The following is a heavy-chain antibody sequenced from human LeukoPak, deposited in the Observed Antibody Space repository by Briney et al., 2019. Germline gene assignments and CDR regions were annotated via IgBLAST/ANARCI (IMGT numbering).Heavy chain of an antibody. Sequence: SQTLSLTCAISGDSVSSHLAAWTSIRQYPSRGLEWLGRTFYRSNWFNDSAVSVKGRVTVIPDTSKNQFSLHLNSVTPDDTAVYFCARERKGDRFDFWGQGTLVTVSS. D-gene: IGHD2-21*02. V-gene: IGHV6-1*01. CDR3: ARERKGDRFDF. CDR2: TFYRSNWFN. J-gene: IGHJ4*02. CDR1: GDSVSSHLAA.